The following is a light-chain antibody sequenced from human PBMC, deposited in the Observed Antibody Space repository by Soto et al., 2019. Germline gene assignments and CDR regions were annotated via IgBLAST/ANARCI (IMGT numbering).Light chain of an antibody. CDR1: SSDVGGYNY. CDR2: EVS. J-gene: IGLJ1*01. CDR3: SSFTSSGTRV. V-gene: IGLV2-14*01. Sequence: QSALTQPASVSGSPGQSITISCTGTSSDVGGYNYVSWDQQHPGKAPKVMIYEVSNRPSGVSNRFSGSKSGNTASLTISGLQVEDEADYYCSSFTSSGTRVFGTGTKVTVL.